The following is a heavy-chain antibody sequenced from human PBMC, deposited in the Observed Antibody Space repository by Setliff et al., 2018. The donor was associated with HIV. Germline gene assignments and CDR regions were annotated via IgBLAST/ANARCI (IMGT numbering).Heavy chain of an antibody. CDR1: GASITDYY. CDR2: IHYSGGT. J-gene: IGHJ4*02. V-gene: IGHV4-59*08. D-gene: IGHD2-15*01. Sequence: PSQTLSLTCSVSGASITDYYWSWIRRPPGKGLEWIGYIHYSGGTKYNPSLESRLTLSLVTSKSQFSLSLTSVTAADTAMYFCVRHHPDGNSCPFDHWGLGTLVTVSS. CDR3: VRHHPDGNSCPFDH.